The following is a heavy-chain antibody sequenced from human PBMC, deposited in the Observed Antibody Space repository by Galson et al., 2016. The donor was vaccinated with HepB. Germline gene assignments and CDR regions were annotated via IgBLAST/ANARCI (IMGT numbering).Heavy chain of an antibody. Sequence: ETLSLTCTVSGGSINGYFWAWIRQPPGKGLEWLGHVYYNGATSYSPSLWSRVAMSVDMSKNQWSLRLNSMTAADTAFYYCAKDANAIGPSYFENWGQGTLVTVSS. CDR1: GGSINGYF. CDR2: VYYNGAT. CDR3: AKDANAIGPSYFEN. J-gene: IGHJ4*02. V-gene: IGHV4-59*01.